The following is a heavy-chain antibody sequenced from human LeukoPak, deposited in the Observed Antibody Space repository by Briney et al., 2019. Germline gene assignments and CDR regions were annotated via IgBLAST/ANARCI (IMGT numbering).Heavy chain of an antibody. Sequence: ASVTVSFTASGYTFTIYDINWVRQATRQGLEWMGWMNPNSGNTGYAQKFQGRVTITRNTSISTAYMELSSLRSEDTAVYYCARGRLNNYGDPPFDYWGQGTLVTVSS. J-gene: IGHJ4*02. CDR2: MNPNSGNT. CDR1: GYTFTIYD. CDR3: ARGRLNNYGDPPFDY. D-gene: IGHD4-17*01. V-gene: IGHV1-8*01.